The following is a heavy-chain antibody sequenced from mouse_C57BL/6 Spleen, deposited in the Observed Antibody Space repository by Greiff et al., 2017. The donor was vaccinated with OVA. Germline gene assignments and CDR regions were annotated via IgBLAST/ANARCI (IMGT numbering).Heavy chain of an antibody. Sequence: QVHVKQPGAELVRPGSSVKLSCKASGYTFTSYWMDWVKQRPGQGLEWIGNIYPSDSETHYNQKFKDKATLTVDKSSSTAYMQLSSLTSEDSAVYYCARGQNYGSSYVDYWGQGTTLTVSS. CDR3: ARGQNYGSSYVDY. D-gene: IGHD1-1*01. CDR1: GYTFTSYW. CDR2: IYPSDSET. V-gene: IGHV1-61*01. J-gene: IGHJ2*01.